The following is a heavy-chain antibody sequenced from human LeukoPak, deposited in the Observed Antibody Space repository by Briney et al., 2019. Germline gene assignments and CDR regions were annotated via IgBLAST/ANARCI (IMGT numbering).Heavy chain of an antibody. V-gene: IGHV3-66*01. CDR3: TRDKRFLHWYFDL. CDR2: IHSDSKT. CDR1: GFTVSNNY. D-gene: IGHD5-24*01. Sequence: PGGSLRLSCAVSGFTVSNNYMSWVRQAPGKGLEWVSVIHSDSKTYYADSVKGRFIISRDNSNNMVFLQMDSLRAEDTAFYYCTRDKRFLHWYFDLWGRGTLVTVSS. J-gene: IGHJ2*01.